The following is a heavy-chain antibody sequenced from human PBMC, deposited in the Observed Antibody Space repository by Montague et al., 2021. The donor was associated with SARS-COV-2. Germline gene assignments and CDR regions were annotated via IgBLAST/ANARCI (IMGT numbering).Heavy chain of an antibody. V-gene: IGHV4-59*01. CDR2: VYYSGRS. CDR1: GDSISTSY. J-gene: IGHJ4*02. CDR3: ARSLDPSGTYYLPY. D-gene: IGHD3-10*01. Sequence: SETLSLTCTVSGDSISTSYWAWIRQPPGKGLEWIGYVYYSGRSSYNSSLKSRVTISVDTSKNQVSLNLRSVTAADTAVYYCARSLDPSGTYYLPYWGQGTLVTVSS.